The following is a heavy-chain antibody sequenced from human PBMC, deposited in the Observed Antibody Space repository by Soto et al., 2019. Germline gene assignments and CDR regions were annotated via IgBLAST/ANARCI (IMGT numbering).Heavy chain of an antibody. CDR2: IYPGDSES. D-gene: IGHD2-2*01. CDR3: ARHKYSSRKVDDAFDI. Sequence: GESLKISCKGSGYTFTSHWIAWVRQTPGKGLEWMGIIYPGDSESRYSTSFQGQVTISADKSISTAYLQWNSLKASDTAMYYCARHKYSSRKVDDAFDIWGQGXKVTVSS. V-gene: IGHV5-51*01. J-gene: IGHJ3*02. CDR1: GYTFTSHW.